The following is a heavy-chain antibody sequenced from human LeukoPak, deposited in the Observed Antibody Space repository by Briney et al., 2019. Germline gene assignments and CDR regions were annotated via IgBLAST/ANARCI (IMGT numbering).Heavy chain of an antibody. V-gene: IGHV1-24*01. J-gene: IGHJ4*02. CDR2: FDPEDGET. CDR1: GYTLTELS. CDR3: ATSSDFWSGYPYKYYFDY. Sequence: ASVKVSCKVSGYTLTELSMHWVRQAPGKGLEWMGGFDPEDGETIYAQKFQGRVTMTEDTSTDTAYMELSSLRSEDTAVYYCATSSDFWSGYPYKYYFDYWGQGTLVTVSS. D-gene: IGHD3-3*01.